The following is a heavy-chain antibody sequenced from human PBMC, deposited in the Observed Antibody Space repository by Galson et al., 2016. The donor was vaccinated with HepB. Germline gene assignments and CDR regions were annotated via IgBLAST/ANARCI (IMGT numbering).Heavy chain of an antibody. Sequence: SVKVSCKASEYSFTDYYIHWLRQAPGQGLEWMGWINPNSGVTHYAQKFQGRVTLTRDTSVSTAYMEVTSLKSDETAFYYCAKVADSPGFYYQGRFDYWGQGTLITVSS. J-gene: IGHJ4*02. CDR1: EYSFTDYY. CDR2: INPNSGVT. V-gene: IGHV1-2*02. D-gene: IGHD3-22*01. CDR3: AKVADSPGFYYQGRFDY.